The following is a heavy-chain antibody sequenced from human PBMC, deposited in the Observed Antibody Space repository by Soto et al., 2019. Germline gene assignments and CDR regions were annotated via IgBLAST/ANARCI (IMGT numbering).Heavy chain of an antibody. CDR3: ASGRGYSGYDSFAF. CDR2: INWHSGSV. J-gene: IGHJ4*02. CDR1: GFSFNDHA. V-gene: IGHV3-9*01. Sequence: EVQLVESGGGLVQPGRSLRLSCAASGFSFNDHAMHWVRQSPGKGLEWVSGINWHSGSVGYADSVRGLFTISRDNAKNSLYLQMNSLGTEDTALYYCASGRGYSGYDSFAFWGQGTLVTVSA. D-gene: IGHD5-12*01.